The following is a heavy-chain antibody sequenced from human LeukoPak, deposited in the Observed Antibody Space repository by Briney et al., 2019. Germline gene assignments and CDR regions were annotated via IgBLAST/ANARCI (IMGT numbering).Heavy chain of an antibody. D-gene: IGHD6-6*01. CDR3: ARGLSSSLFDY. Sequence: SETLSLTCTVSGGSISSYYWSWIRQPPGKGLEWIGYIYYGGSTNYNPSLKSRVTISVDTSKNQFSLKLSSVTAADTAVYYCARGLSSSLFDYWGQGTLVTVSS. V-gene: IGHV4-59*01. CDR1: GGSISSYY. CDR2: IYYGGST. J-gene: IGHJ4*02.